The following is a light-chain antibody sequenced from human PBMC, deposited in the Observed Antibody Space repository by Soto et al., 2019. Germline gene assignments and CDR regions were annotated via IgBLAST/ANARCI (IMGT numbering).Light chain of an antibody. CDR1: QSVSSN. J-gene: IGKJ4*01. CDR3: QQYNNWPRPLT. V-gene: IGKV3-15*01. Sequence: DIVLTQSPATLSVSPGERATLSCRASQSVSSNLAWYQQKPGQPPRLLISGASARATGIPARFSGSGSGTEFTLTISSLQSEDFAVYYCQQYNNWPRPLTFGGGTKVEIK. CDR2: GAS.